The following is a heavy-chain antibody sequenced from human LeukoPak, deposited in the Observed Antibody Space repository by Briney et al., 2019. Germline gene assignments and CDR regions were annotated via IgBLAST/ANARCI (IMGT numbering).Heavy chain of an antibody. CDR1: GGSITSYY. Sequence: SETLSLTCTVSGGSITSYYWSWIRKPPGKGLEWIGYIYYSGSTNYNPSLKSRVTISVDTSKNQFSLKLSSVTAADTAVYYCARDRGYSYGLDYWGQGTLVTVSS. J-gene: IGHJ4*02. D-gene: IGHD5-18*01. CDR2: IYYSGST. V-gene: IGHV4-59*01. CDR3: ARDRGYSYGLDY.